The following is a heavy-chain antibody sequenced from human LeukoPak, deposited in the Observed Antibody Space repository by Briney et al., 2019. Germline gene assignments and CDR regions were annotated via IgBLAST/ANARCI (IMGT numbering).Heavy chain of an antibody. Sequence: PSETLSLTCSVSGGSISSYYWSWIRQPPGKGLEWIGYIYYSGRTSYNPSLKSRVTISVDTSKNQFSPRLSSVTAADTAVYCCARAGDSSGYVVGDYYYMDVWGKGTTVTVSS. D-gene: IGHD3-22*01. J-gene: IGHJ6*03. CDR2: IYYSGRT. CDR1: GGSISSYY. V-gene: IGHV4-59*01. CDR3: ARAGDSSGYVVGDYYYMDV.